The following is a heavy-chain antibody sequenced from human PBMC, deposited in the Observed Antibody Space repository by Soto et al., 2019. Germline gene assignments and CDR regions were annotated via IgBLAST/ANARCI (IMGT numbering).Heavy chain of an antibody. D-gene: IGHD1-1*01. CDR3: ARGRYGDY. J-gene: IGHJ4*02. CDR1: GYTFTSYG. V-gene: IGHV1-18*01. Sequence: QVHLVQSGAEVKQPGASVKVSCKASGYTFTSYGITWVRQAPGQGLEWMGWISAHNGNTDYAQKLQGRVIVTRDTSTSTAYMELRSLRSHDTAVYYCARGRYGDYWGQGALVTVSS. CDR2: ISAHNGNT.